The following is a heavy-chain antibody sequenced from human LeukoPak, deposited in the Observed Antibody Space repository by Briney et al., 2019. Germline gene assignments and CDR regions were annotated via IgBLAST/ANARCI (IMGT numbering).Heavy chain of an antibody. J-gene: IGHJ4*02. CDR3: LRGAGTGWRFDY. Sequence: GGSLRLSCAASGFTFTSYGMTWVRQAQGKGLEWVSSISSSSSYIYYADSVKGRFTISRDNAKNSVYLQMNSLRGEDTAVYYCLRGAGTGWRFDYWGQGTLAIVSS. V-gene: IGHV3-21*01. CDR2: ISSSSSYI. CDR1: GFTFTSYG. D-gene: IGHD6-19*01.